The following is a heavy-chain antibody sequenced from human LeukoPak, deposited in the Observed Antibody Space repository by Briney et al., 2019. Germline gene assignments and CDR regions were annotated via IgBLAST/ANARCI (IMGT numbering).Heavy chain of an antibody. Sequence: APGKASGTASEYTFTGYYVHWVRQAPGHGLGWLGWINPNSGGTNYAQKFQGRVTMTRDTSISTAYMELSRLRSDDTAVYYCARDSAPYSSSWPDYWGQGTLVTVSS. CDR2: INPNSGGT. CDR1: EYTFTGYY. D-gene: IGHD6-13*01. V-gene: IGHV1-2*02. CDR3: ARDSAPYSSSWPDY. J-gene: IGHJ4*02.